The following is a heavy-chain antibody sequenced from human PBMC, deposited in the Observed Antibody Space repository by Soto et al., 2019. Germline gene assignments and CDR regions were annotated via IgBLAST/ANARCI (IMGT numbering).Heavy chain of an antibody. V-gene: IGHV3-30*04. CDR3: ARDPGSDFWSGVFDP. D-gene: IGHD3-3*01. CDR1: GFSFASFA. CDR2: ITSDGKKT. Sequence: QVQLVESGGRVVQTGTSLRLSCVASGFSFASFAMHWGRQTPGGGPEWVASITSDGKKTYYADFAKGRVTISRNNAKNRIFLKMHRPGLEDTAVYFCARDPGSDFWSGVFDPWGQGTVVSVSS. J-gene: IGHJ5*02.